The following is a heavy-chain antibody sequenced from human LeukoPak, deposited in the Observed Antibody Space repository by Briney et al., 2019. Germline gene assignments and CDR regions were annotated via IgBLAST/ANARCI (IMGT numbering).Heavy chain of an antibody. D-gene: IGHD6-13*01. J-gene: IGHJ5*02. Sequence: ASQTLSLTCTVSGGSISSGDYYWSWIRQPPGKGLEWIGYIYYSGSTNYNPSLKSRVTISVDTSKNQFSLKLSSVTAADTAVYYCARLYSSSWYSWFDPWGQGTLVTVSS. CDR3: ARLYSSSWYSWFDP. CDR2: IYYSGST. V-gene: IGHV4-61*08. CDR1: GGSISSGDYY.